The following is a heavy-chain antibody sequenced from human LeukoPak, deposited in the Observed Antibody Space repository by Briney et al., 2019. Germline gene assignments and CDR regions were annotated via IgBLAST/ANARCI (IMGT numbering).Heavy chain of an antibody. Sequence: PSETLSLTCTVSGGSISSGDYYWSWIRQPPGKGREWIGYIYYSGSTYYNPSLKSRVTISVDTSKNQFSLKLSSVTAADTAVYYCARRITMIVLDAFDIWDQGTMVTVSS. D-gene: IGHD3-22*01. CDR2: IYYSGST. CDR1: GGSISSGDYY. J-gene: IGHJ3*02. CDR3: ARRITMIVLDAFDI. V-gene: IGHV4-30-4*08.